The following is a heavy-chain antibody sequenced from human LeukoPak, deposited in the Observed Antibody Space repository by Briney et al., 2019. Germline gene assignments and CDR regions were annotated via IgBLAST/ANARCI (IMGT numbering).Heavy chain of an antibody. CDR3: ARDLSQQWLSTNFDY. CDR2: INPNSGGT. Sequence: ASVKVSCKASGYTFTGYYMHWVRQAPGQGLEWMGWINPNSGGTNYAQKFQGRVTMTRDTSISTAYMELSRLRSDDTAVYYCARDLSQQWLSTNFDYWGQGTLVTVSS. J-gene: IGHJ4*02. D-gene: IGHD6-19*01. V-gene: IGHV1-2*02. CDR1: GYTFTGYY.